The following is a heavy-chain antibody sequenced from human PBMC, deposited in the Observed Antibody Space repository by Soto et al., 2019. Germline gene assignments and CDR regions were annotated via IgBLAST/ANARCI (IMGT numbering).Heavy chain of an antibody. CDR1: GGSINSYY. CDR2: VYSSGST. J-gene: IGHJ4*02. Sequence: SETRSLPCTVAGGSINSYYWSGIRQSAGKGLEWIGRVYSSGSTFYNPSLQILLTMSVDTPNNQFSLNLSSVTAAATAVYSCARDKGDSRIDYWGLGTLVTVSS. D-gene: IGHD3-22*01. V-gene: IGHV4-4*07. CDR3: ARDKGDSRIDY.